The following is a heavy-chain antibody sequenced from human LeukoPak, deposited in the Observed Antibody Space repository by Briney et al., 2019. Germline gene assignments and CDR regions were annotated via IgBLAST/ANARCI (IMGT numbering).Heavy chain of an antibody. CDR2: ITGSGGGT. CDR1: GFTFSNYA. D-gene: IGHD3-9*01. V-gene: IGHV3-23*01. CDR3: AKWGDYDVLTGYYDPDY. Sequence: GASLRLSCEASGFTFSNYAMSWVRQAPGKGLEWVSAITGSGGGTYYADSVKGRFTISRDNSKNTLYLQMNSLRAEDTAVYYCAKWGDYDVLTGYYDPDYWGQGTLVTVSS. J-gene: IGHJ4*02.